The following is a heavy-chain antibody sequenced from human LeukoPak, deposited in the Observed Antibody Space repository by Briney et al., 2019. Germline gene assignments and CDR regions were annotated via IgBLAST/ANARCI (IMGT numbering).Heavy chain of an antibody. CDR3: ARCILPHYYDSSGYYYNCYFDY. V-gene: IGHV4-59*08. D-gene: IGHD3-22*01. Sequence: XYXSGTTNYNPTLKSRVTISVDTSKNQFSLKLSSVTAADTAVYYCARCILPHYYDSSGYYYNCYFDYWGQGTLVTVSS. J-gene: IGHJ4*02. CDR2: XYXSGTT.